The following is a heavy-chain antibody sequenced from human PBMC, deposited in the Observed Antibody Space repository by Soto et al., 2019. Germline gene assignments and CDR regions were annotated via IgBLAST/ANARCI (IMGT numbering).Heavy chain of an antibody. D-gene: IGHD6-6*01. CDR3: ARDRGSSSDHYYYGMDV. Sequence: VAVISYDGSNKYYADSVKGRFTISRDNSKNTLYLQMNSLRAEDTAVYYCARDRGSSSDHYYYGMDVWGQGTTVTVSS. J-gene: IGHJ6*02. CDR2: ISYDGSNK. V-gene: IGHV3-30-3*01.